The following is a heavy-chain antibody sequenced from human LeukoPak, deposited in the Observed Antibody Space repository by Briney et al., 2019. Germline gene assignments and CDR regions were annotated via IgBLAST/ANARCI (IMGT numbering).Heavy chain of an antibody. CDR3: AKELSTWGPSSDAFDI. Sequence: GGSLRLSCAASGFTFTTYGMSWVRQAPGKGLEWVSGISGSGANTYYADSVKGRFTTSRDNSKNTLYLQTNSLRAEDTAVYYCAKELSTWGPSSDAFDIWGQGTMVTVSS. J-gene: IGHJ3*02. D-gene: IGHD3-16*01. CDR2: ISGSGANT. CDR1: GFTFTTYG. V-gene: IGHV3-23*01.